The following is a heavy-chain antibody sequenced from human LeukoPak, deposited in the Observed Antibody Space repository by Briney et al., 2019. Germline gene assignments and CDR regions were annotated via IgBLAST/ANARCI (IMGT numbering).Heavy chain of an antibody. V-gene: IGHV3-23*01. J-gene: IGHJ4*02. D-gene: IGHD3-10*01. CDR1: GFTFSSYA. CDR3: AKDLGDFTYYYGSGTYYSASDY. CDR2: ITGSSGYT. Sequence: GGSLRLSCAASGFTFSSYAMSWVRQAPGKGLEWVSSITGSSGYTYYADSVKGRFTISRDNSKNTLYLQMNSLRAEDTAVYYCAKDLGDFTYYYGSGTYYSASDYWGQGTLVTVSS.